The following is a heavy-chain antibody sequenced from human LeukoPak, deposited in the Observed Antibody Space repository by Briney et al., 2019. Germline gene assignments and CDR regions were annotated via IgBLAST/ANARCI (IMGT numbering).Heavy chain of an antibody. D-gene: IGHD2-15*01. CDR3: ARDDCSGGSCYLDY. Sequence: PGGSLRLSCAGFGFTFSSYGMHWVRQAPGKGLEWVAVIWYDGSNKYYADSVKGRFTISRDNSKNTLYLQMNSLRAEDTAVYYCARDDCSGGSCYLDYWGQGTLVTVSS. V-gene: IGHV3-33*01. CDR1: GFTFSSYG. CDR2: IWYDGSNK. J-gene: IGHJ4*02.